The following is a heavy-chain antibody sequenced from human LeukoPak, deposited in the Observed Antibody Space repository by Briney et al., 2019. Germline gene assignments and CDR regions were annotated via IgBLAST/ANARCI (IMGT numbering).Heavy chain of an antibody. Sequence: GGSLRLSCAASGFTFNRYGMHWVRQAPGKGLEWVAVISFDGKVSYYADSVKGRFTISRDNSKNTLDLQMNSLRAEDTAVYYCAGDGWVYYYDSSPGGFWGQGTLVTVSS. D-gene: IGHD3-22*01. CDR2: ISFDGKVS. J-gene: IGHJ4*02. V-gene: IGHV3-30*03. CDR3: AGDGWVYYYDSSPGGF. CDR1: GFTFNRYG.